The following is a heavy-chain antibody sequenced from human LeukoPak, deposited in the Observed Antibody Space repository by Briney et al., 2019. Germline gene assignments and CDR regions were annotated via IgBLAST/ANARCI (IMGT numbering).Heavy chain of an antibody. CDR1: GFTVSSNY. J-gene: IGHJ4*02. D-gene: IGHD6-19*01. Sequence: GGSLRLSCAASGFTVSSNYMSWARQAPGKGLEWVSVIYSGGSTYYADSVKGRFTISRDNSKNTLYLQMNSLRAEDTAVYYCAKVSSSGWLADFDYWGQGTLVTVSS. V-gene: IGHV3-53*01. CDR2: IYSGGST. CDR3: AKVSSSGWLADFDY.